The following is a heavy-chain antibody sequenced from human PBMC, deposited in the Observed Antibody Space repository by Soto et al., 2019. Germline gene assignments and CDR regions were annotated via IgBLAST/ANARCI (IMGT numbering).Heavy chain of an antibody. V-gene: IGHV1-69*12. CDR1: GGTFSSYA. D-gene: IGHD5-12*01. J-gene: IGHJ6*02. CDR3: ARGGYSGYDDNYYYGMAV. Sequence: QVQLVQSGAEVKKPGSSVKVSCKASGGTFSSYAISWVRQAPGQGLEWMGGIIPIFGTANYAQKFQGRVTITADESTSTAYMELSSLRSEDTAVYYCARGGYSGYDDNYYYGMAVWGQGTTVTVSS. CDR2: IIPIFGTA.